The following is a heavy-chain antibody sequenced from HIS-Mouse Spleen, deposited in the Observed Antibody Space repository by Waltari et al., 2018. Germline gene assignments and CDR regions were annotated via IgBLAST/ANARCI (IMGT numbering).Heavy chain of an antibody. CDR3: ARIAEGYTSGWYAFDY. V-gene: IGHV2-70*15. CDR1: GFPLSTSGMC. Sequence: QVTLRESGPALVKPTQTLTLTCTFSGFPLSTSGMCVSWIRQPPGKALEWLARIDWDDDKYYSTTLKTRLTISKDTSKNQVVLTMTNMDPVYTATYYCARIAEGYTSGWYAFDYWGQGTLVTVSS. CDR2: IDWDDDK. D-gene: IGHD6-19*01. J-gene: IGHJ4*02.